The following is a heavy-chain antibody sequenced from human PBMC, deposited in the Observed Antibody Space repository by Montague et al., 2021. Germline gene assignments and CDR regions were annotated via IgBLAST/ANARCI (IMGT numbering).Heavy chain of an antibody. Sequence: SETLSLTCTVSGGSISNYFWTWIRQPPGKGLEWIGFISYSGRTNFNPSLKSRVTISLDTSKNQFSLNLSSVTAADTAVYYCAKDTTTDGFDFWGQGTMVTVSS. J-gene: IGHJ3*01. CDR2: ISYSGRT. CDR1: GGSISNYF. D-gene: IGHD1-1*01. V-gene: IGHV4-59*13. CDR3: AKDTTTDGFDF.